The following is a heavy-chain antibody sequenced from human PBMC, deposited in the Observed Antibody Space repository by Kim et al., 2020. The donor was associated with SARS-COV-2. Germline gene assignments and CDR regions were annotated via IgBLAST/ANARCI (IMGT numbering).Heavy chain of an antibody. J-gene: IGHJ4*02. Sequence: GGSLRLSCTASGFTFGDYAMSWFRQAPGKGLEWVGFIRSKAYGGTTEYAASVKGRFTISRDDSKSIAYLQMNSLKTEDTAVYYCTRGVSRRPHYYDSSGYYYWGQGTLVTVSS. CDR3: TRGVSRRPHYYDSSGYYY. V-gene: IGHV3-49*03. CDR2: IRSKAYGGTT. D-gene: IGHD3-22*01. CDR1: GFTFGDYA.